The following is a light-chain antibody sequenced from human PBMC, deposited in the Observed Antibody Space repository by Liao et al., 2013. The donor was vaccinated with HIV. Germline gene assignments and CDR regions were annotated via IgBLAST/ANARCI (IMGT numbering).Light chain of an antibody. CDR1: KLGNKY. CDR3: QAWDSSTGV. Sequence: SYELTQPPSVSVSPGQTASITCSGDKLGNKYSSWYQQKPGQSPVLVIYQDTKRPSGIPERFSGFNFGNTATLTISGTQAMDEADYYCQAWDSSTGVFGTGTKVTVL. CDR2: QDT. J-gene: IGLJ1*01. V-gene: IGLV3-1*01.